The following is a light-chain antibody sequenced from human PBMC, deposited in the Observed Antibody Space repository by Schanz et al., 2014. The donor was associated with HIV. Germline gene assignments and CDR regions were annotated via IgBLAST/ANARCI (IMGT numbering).Light chain of an antibody. V-gene: IGLV1-40*01. CDR3: QSYDSSLGYV. CDR1: SSNIGAGYD. CDR2: GNN. Sequence: QSVLTQPPSVSGAPGQRVTISCTGSSSNIGAGYDVHWYKQLPETAPKLLMFGNNNRPSGVPDRFSGSKSGTSASLAIAGLQVEDEAEYFCQSYDSSLGYVFGTGTKLTVL. J-gene: IGLJ1*01.